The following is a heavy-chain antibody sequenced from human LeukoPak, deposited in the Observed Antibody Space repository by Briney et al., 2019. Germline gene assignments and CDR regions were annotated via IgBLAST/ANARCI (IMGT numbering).Heavy chain of an antibody. CDR1: GFTFSNYA. Sequence: GGSLRVSCPASGFTFSNYAMHWVRQAPGKGLEYVSSISSNGGSTYYADSVKGRFTISRDNSKHTLYLQMSSLRAEDTAVYHCETASCGGDCYSFDYWGQGTLVTVSS. J-gene: IGHJ4*02. D-gene: IGHD2-21*02. V-gene: IGHV3-64D*09. CDR3: ETASCGGDCYSFDY. CDR2: ISSNGGST.